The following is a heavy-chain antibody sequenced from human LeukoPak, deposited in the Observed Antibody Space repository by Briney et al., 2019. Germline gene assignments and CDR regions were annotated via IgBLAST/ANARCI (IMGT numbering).Heavy chain of an antibody. CDR2: IRYDGSNK. CDR3: AKEVVTAPYYYYYMDV. J-gene: IGHJ6*03. CDR1: GFTFSSYG. Sequence: GGSLRLSCAASGFTFSSYGMHWVRQAPGKGLEWVAFIRYDGSNKYYADSVKGRFTISRDNSKNTLYLQMNSLRAEDTAVYYCAKEVVTAPYYYYYMDVWGKGTTVTVS. D-gene: IGHD4-23*01. V-gene: IGHV3-30*02.